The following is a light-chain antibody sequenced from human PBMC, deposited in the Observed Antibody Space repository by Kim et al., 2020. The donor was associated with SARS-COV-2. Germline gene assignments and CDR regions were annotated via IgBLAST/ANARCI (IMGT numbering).Light chain of an antibody. CDR2: GAS. V-gene: IGKV3-15*01. Sequence: VSPGERATLPCRASQSISNHLAWYQQKPGQAPRLLHYGASTRGTGIPARFSGSGSGTEFTLPLSSLQSEDFAVYYCQQYKDWPPHTFGQGTKLEI. CDR3: QQYKDWPPHT. J-gene: IGKJ2*01. CDR1: QSISNH.